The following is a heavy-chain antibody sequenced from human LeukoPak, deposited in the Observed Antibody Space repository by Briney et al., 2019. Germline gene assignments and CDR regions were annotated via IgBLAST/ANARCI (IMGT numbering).Heavy chain of an antibody. Sequence: GGSLRLSCAASGFTFSSYGMHWVRQAPGKGLEWVAVISYDGPNKYYADSVKGRFTISRDNSKSRLYLQMNSLRAEDTAVYYCAKGMATYGPGTLFDYWGQGTLVTVSS. J-gene: IGHJ4*02. CDR3: AKGMATYGPGTLFDY. CDR1: GFTFSSYG. D-gene: IGHD3-10*01. V-gene: IGHV3-30*18. CDR2: ISYDGPNK.